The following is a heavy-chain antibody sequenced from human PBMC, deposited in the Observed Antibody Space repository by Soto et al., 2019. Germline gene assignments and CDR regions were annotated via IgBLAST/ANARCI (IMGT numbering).Heavy chain of an antibody. D-gene: IGHD6-19*01. J-gene: IGHJ5*02. CDR3: AREMDSGWSGWFDP. CDR2: IYYSGST. V-gene: IGHV4-61*01. CDR1: GGSVSSGSYY. Sequence: QVQLQESGPGLVKPSETLSLTCTVSGGSVSSGSYYWSWIRQPPGKGLEWIGYIYYSGSTNYNPSLKSRVTISVDTSKNQFSLKLSSVTAADTAVYYCAREMDSGWSGWFDPWGQGTLVTVSS.